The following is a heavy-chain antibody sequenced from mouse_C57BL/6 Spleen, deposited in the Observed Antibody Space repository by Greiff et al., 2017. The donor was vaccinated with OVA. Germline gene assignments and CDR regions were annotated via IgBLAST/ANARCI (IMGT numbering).Heavy chain of an antibody. Sequence: QVQLQQPGAELVKPGASVKLSCKASGYTFTSYWMHWVKQRPGQGLAWIGMILPNSGSTNHNEKFKSKAPLTVDKSSSTAYMQLSSLTSEDSAVYNCASDCGSSYYGFAYWGQGTLVTVSA. V-gene: IGHV1-64*01. CDR2: ILPNSGST. D-gene: IGHD1-1*01. CDR3: ASDCGSSYYGFAY. J-gene: IGHJ3*01. CDR1: GYTFTSYW.